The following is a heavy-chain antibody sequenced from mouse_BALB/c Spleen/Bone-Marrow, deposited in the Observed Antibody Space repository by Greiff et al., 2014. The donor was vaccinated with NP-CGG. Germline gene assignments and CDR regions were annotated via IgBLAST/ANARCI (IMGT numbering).Heavy chain of an antibody. CDR3: TRSRAYFRDWFAY. D-gene: IGHD2-14*01. CDR1: GHSFTGYN. V-gene: IGHV1-39*01. CDR2: IDPYYGTT. J-gene: IGHJ3*01. Sequence: VQLKESGPELEKPGASVKISCKASGHSFTGYNMNWVKQSHGKSPEWIGNIDPYYGTTTFNQKFKDKATLTVDKSSSTAYMQLKSLTSEDSAVYYCTRSRAYFRDWFAYWGQGTLVTVSA.